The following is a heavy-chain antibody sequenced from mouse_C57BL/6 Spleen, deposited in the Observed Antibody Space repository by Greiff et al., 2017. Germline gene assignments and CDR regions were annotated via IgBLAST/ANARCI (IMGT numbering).Heavy chain of an antibody. CDR3: TSHYPFAY. V-gene: IGHV1-15*01. Sequence: VQLQQSGAELVRPGASVTLSCKASGYTFTDYEMHWVKQTPVHGLEWIGAIDPETGGTAYNQKFKGKAILTADKSSSTAYMELRSLTSEDSAVYYCTSHYPFAYWGQGTLVTVSA. D-gene: IGHD1-2*01. J-gene: IGHJ3*01. CDR2: IDPETGGT. CDR1: GYTFTDYE.